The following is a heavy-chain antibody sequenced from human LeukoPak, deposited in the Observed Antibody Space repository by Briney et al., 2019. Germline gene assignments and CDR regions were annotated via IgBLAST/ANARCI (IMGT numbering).Heavy chain of an antibody. Sequence: ASVKVSCKVSGYTLTELSIHWVRQAPGKGLEWMGGFDPEDGETIYAQKFQGRVTMTEDTSTDTAYMELSSLRSEDTAVYYCATSIAARPLFDPWGQGTLVTVSS. J-gene: IGHJ5*02. CDR1: GYTLTELS. D-gene: IGHD6-6*01. V-gene: IGHV1-24*01. CDR2: FDPEDGET. CDR3: ATSIAARPLFDP.